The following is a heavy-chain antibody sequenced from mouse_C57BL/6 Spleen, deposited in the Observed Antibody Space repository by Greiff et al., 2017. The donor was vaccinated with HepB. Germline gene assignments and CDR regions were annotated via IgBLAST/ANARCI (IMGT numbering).Heavy chain of an antibody. V-gene: IGHV1-64*01. CDR2: IHPNSGST. J-gene: IGHJ4*01. Sequence: VQLQQPGAELVKPGASVKLSCKASGYTFTSYWMHWVKQRPGQGLEWIGMIHPNSGSTNYNEKFKSKATLTVDKSSSTAYMQLSSLTSEDSAVYYCARGPTIVTYYAMDYWGQGTSVTVSS. D-gene: IGHD2-5*01. CDR1: GYTFTSYW. CDR3: ARGPTIVTYYAMDY.